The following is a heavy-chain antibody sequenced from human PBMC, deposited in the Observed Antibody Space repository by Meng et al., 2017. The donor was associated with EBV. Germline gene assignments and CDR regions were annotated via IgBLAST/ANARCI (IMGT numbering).Heavy chain of an antibody. V-gene: IGHV4-61*01. J-gene: IGHJ4*02. CDR2: IYDGGTT. Sequence: QVQLQESGPGLVKPSGXLSPTSPVPGASVSGGTFHWSWIRQPPGKELEWIGYIYDGGTTIYNPSLKSRVTIFRDTSRNQFSLGLRSVTTADTAVYYCAKSSSSTPGVVDSWGQGTLVTVSS. CDR1: GASVSGGTFH. CDR3: AKSSSSTPGVVDS. D-gene: IGHD6-6*01.